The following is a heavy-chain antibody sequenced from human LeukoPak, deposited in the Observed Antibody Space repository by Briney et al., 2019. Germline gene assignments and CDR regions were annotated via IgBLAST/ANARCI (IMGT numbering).Heavy chain of an antibody. V-gene: IGHV3-11*01. D-gene: IGHD3-16*02. CDR2: ISSSGSTI. Sequence: PGGSLRLSCAASGFTFSDYYMSWIRQAPGKGLEWVSYISSSGSTIYYADSVKGRFTISRDNSKNTLYLQMNSLRAEDTAVYYCAKARREYDYVWGSYRYTPSYYWGQGTLVTVSS. CDR3: AKARREYDYVWGSYRYTPSYY. CDR1: GFTFSDYY. J-gene: IGHJ4*02.